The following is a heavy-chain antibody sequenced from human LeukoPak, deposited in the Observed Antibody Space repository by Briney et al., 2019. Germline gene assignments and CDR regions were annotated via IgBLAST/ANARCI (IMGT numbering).Heavy chain of an antibody. J-gene: IGHJ4*02. D-gene: IGHD3-10*01. Sequence: QTGGSLRPSCAASGFTFSSYAMSWVRQAPGKGLEWVSAISGSGGSTYYADSVKGRFTISRDNSKNTLYLQMNSLRAEDTAVYYCAKDLGLWGVRGLDYWGQGTLVTVSS. CDR2: ISGSGGST. CDR1: GFTFSSYA. V-gene: IGHV3-23*01. CDR3: AKDLGLWGVRGLDY.